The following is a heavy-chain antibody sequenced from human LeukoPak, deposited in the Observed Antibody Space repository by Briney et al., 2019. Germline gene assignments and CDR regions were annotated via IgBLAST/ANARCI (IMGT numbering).Heavy chain of an antibody. CDR3: ATRSYYYDSSGYE. CDR2: IYYSGST. J-gene: IGHJ4*02. V-gene: IGHV4-39*01. CDR1: GGSISSSGYY. Sequence: SETLSLACTVSGGSISSSGYYWGWIRQPPGKGLEWIGSIYYSGSTYYNPSLRSRVTISVDTSKNQFSPKLSSVTAADTAVYYCATRSYYYDSSGYEWGQGTLVTVSS. D-gene: IGHD3-22*01.